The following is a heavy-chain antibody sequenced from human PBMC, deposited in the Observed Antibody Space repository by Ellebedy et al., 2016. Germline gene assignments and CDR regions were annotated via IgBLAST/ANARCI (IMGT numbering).Heavy chain of an antibody. CDR1: GFTFSSYA. Sequence: GESLKISCAASGFTFSSYAMSWVRQAPGKGLEWVSGISGDGGTIFYADSVKGRFTISRDNSKHTLYLQMNSLIGEDAAVYYWSKVAYDTSVGLKRDYDYWGQGTLVTVSS. V-gene: IGHV3-23*01. CDR2: ISGDGGTI. J-gene: IGHJ4*02. D-gene: IGHD3-22*01. CDR3: SKVAYDTSVGLKRDYDY.